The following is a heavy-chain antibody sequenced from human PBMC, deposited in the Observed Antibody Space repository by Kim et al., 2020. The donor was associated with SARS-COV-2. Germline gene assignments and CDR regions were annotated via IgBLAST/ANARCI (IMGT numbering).Heavy chain of an antibody. CDR3: VRGGPGPYFFDS. CDR1: GFTVNSNH. Sequence: GGSLRLSCAASGFTVNSNHMTWVRLAPGKGLEWLAFIYRDGRPYYADSVRERFTISRDNSHNTVFLQMNNLRVEDTAVYYCVRGGPGPYFFDSWGQETLVTVSS. J-gene: IGHJ4*02. D-gene: IGHD2-8*02. V-gene: IGHV3-66*01. CDR2: IYRDGRP.